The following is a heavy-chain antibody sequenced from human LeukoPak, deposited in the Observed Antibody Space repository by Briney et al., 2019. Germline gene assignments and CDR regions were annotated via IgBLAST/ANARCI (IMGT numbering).Heavy chain of an antibody. CDR1: GGSISNYY. D-gene: IGHD1-7*01. J-gene: IGHJ5*02. Sequence: SETLSLTCTVSGGSISNYYWSWIRQPPGKGLEWIGYIYYSGSTNYNPSLKSRVIISVDTSKNQFSLKLSSVTAADTAVYYCARHGITGTTYWFDPWGQGTLVSVSS. V-gene: IGHV4-59*08. CDR3: ARHGITGTTYWFDP. CDR2: IYYSGST.